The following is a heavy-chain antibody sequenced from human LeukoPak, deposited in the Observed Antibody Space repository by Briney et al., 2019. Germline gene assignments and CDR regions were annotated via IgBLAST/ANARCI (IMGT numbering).Heavy chain of an antibody. CDR2: IWFEGNNI. V-gene: IGHV3-33*01. J-gene: IGHJ4*02. CDR3: ARGYNGGTFDY. D-gene: IGHD1-1*01. Sequence: GGSLRLACAASAFTFSNYIMECVRQAPGKGLEWVAVIWFEGNNILYADSVKGRFTISRDNSKKTLYLQMISVRAEDTAVYYCARGYNGGTFDYWGQGTLVTVSS. CDR1: AFTFSNYI.